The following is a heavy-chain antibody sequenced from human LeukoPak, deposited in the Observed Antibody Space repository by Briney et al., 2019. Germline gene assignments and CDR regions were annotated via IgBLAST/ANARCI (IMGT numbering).Heavy chain of an antibody. J-gene: IGHJ4*02. CDR1: GFTFSGYS. CDR3: AKDVYGDYGGLDY. V-gene: IGHV3-23*01. D-gene: IGHD4-17*01. Sequence: PGGSLRLSCAASGFTFSGYSMSWVRQAPGKGLEWVAGLGRTGENKYYADSVKGRFTISRDNSKDTVSLQMNSLRAEDTAVYYCAKDVYGDYGGLDYWGQGTLVTVSS. CDR2: LGRTGENK.